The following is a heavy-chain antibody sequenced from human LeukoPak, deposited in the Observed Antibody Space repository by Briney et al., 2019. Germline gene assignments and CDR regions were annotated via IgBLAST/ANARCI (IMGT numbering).Heavy chain of an antibody. CDR3: ARQTRKKPYSSGWYWDYWYFDL. V-gene: IGHV4-39*01. Sequence: SETLSLTCTVSGGSISSSSYYWGWIRQPPGKGLEWIGSIYYSGSTNYNPSLKSRVTISVDTSKNQFSLKLSSVTAADTAVYYCARQTRKKPYSSGWYWDYWYFDLWGRGTLVTVSS. CDR1: GGSISSSSYY. J-gene: IGHJ2*01. CDR2: IYYSGST. D-gene: IGHD6-19*01.